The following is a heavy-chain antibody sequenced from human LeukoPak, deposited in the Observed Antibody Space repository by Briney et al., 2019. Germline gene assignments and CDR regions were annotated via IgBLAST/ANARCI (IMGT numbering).Heavy chain of an antibody. CDR2: IIPIFGTA. Sequence: SVKVSCKASGDTFSSYATSCVRHDPGQGLEWMGGIIPIFGTANYAQKFQGRVTITTDESTSTAYMELSSLRSEDTAVYYCARSEIGDSYGYYFDYWGQGTLVTVSS. D-gene: IGHD3-16*01. CDR1: GDTFSSYA. J-gene: IGHJ4*02. V-gene: IGHV1-69*05. CDR3: ARSEIGDSYGYYFDY.